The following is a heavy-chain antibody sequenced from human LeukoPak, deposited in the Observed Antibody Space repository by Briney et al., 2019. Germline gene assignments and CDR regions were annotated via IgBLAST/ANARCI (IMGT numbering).Heavy chain of an antibody. CDR3: ARGGAVAGLF. V-gene: IGHV3-48*03. CDR1: GFTFSSFE. J-gene: IGHJ4*02. D-gene: IGHD6-19*01. Sequence: GGSLRLPCAVSGFTFSSFEMNWVGQAPGKGLEWVSYISSSGNTVYYPDSVKGRFTISRDNANNSLYLQMNSLRGEDTAVYYCARGGAVAGLFWGQGTLVTVSS. CDR2: ISSSGNTV.